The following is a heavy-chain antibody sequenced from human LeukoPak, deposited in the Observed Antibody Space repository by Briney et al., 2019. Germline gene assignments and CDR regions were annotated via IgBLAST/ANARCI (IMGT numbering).Heavy chain of an antibody. V-gene: IGHV4-31*03. D-gene: IGHD6-19*01. CDR2: IYYSGST. CDR3: ARNGVKSSGWYLGY. Sequence: SETLSLTCTVSGGSISSGGYYWSWIRQHPGKGLEWIGYIYYSGSTYYNPSLKSRVTISVDTSKNQFSLKLSSVTAADTAVYYCARNGVKSSGWYLGYWGQGTLVTVSS. J-gene: IGHJ4*02. CDR1: GGSISSGGYY.